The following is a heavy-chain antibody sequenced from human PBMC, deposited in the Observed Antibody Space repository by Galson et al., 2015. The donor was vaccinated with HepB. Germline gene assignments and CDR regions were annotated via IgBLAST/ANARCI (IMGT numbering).Heavy chain of an antibody. V-gene: IGHV1-8*01. D-gene: IGHD3-10*01. Sequence: SVKVSCKASGYGFASYDINWVRQATGQGLEWMGWMNPTSGNTAYAQKFQGRVTMTRNTSITTAYMELTGLTSEDRAVYYCARGTFAIVRGIGQIWFDSWGQGSLVTVSS. CDR1: GYGFASYD. CDR3: ARGTFAIVRGIGQIWFDS. J-gene: IGHJ5*01. CDR2: MNPTSGNT.